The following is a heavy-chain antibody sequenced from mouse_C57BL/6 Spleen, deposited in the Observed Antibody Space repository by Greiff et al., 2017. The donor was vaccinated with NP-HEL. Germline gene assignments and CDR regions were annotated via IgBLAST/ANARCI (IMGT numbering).Heavy chain of an antibody. Sequence: QVQLQQPGAELVRPGTSVKLSCKASGYTFTSYWMHWVKQRPGQGLEWIGVIDPSDSYTNYNQKFKGKATLTVDTSSSTAYMQLSRLTSEASAVYYCAGAWVDYWGQGTTLTVSS. V-gene: IGHV1-59*01. CDR1: GYTFTSYW. CDR3: AGAWVDY. D-gene: IGHD4-1*01. J-gene: IGHJ2*01. CDR2: IDPSDSYT.